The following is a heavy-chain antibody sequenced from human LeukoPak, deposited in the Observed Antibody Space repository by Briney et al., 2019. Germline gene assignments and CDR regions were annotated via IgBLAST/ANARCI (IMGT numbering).Heavy chain of an antibody. Sequence: SETLSLTCTVSGDSIGSYFWSWIRQSPGKGLEWTGHIYYSGSTNYNPSLKSRVAISVDTSRNQFSLKLSSVTAADTAIYYCARDGPAYSTRWYDYYYGLDVWGQGTTVTVSS. CDR3: ARDGPAYSTRWYDYYYGLDV. CDR1: GDSIGSYF. J-gene: IGHJ6*02. V-gene: IGHV4-59*01. D-gene: IGHD2/OR15-2a*01. CDR2: IYYSGST.